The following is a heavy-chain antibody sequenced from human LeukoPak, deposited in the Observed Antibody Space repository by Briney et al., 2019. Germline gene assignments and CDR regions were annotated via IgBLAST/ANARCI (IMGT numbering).Heavy chain of an antibody. CDR3: AKEGGGSSGPWTYYFDY. V-gene: IGHV3-23*01. CDR1: RFTFSTYA. Sequence: HPGGSLRLSCAASRFTFSTYAMGWVRQVPGKGLEWVSTISGSGDSTFYADSVKGRFTISRDNSKNTLYLQTNSLRAEDTAVYYCAKEGGGSSGPWTYYFDYWGQGTLVTVSS. D-gene: IGHD3-10*01. CDR2: ISGSGDST. J-gene: IGHJ4*02.